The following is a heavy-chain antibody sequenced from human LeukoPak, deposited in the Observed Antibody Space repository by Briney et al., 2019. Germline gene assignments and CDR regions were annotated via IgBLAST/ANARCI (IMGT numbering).Heavy chain of an antibody. V-gene: IGHV3-23*01. D-gene: IGHD3-10*01. CDR1: GFSLSTYA. CDR3: AKADGSYKTLIDY. J-gene: IGHJ4*02. Sequence: GGSLRLSCAASGFSLSTYALSWVRQAPGGGLEWVAAISGSGDKTYHADSVKGRFTISRDSSKNTVYLQMNSLRAEDTAVYYCAKADGSYKTLIDYWGQGTLVTVSS. CDR2: ISGSGDKT.